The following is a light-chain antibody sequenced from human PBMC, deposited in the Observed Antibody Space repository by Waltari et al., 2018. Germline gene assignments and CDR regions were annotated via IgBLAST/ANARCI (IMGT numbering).Light chain of an antibody. CDR2: AAS. Sequence: EIVLTQSPATLSLSPGERATLSCRASQSVSSDLAWYQQKPGQAPRLLIYAASNRATGIPARFSGSGSGTDFTLTISSLEPEDFAVYYCQQRSNWPPMYTFGQGTKLEIK. J-gene: IGKJ2*01. V-gene: IGKV3-11*01. CDR3: QQRSNWPPMYT. CDR1: QSVSSD.